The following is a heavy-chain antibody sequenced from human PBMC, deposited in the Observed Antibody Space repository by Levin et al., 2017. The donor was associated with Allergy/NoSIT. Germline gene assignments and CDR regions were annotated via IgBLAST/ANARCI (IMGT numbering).Heavy chain of an antibody. V-gene: IGHV4-39*07. CDR1: GGSISSSSKY. J-gene: IGHJ4*02. Sequence: SETLSLTCTVSGGSISSSSKYCGWVRQPPGKGLEWIASDYYSGSTYYNPSLKSRVTISVDTSKRQFSLRVNSVTAAVTAVYYCATGDEGFDHWGQGTLVTVSS. CDR2: DYYSGST. CDR3: ATGDEGFDH.